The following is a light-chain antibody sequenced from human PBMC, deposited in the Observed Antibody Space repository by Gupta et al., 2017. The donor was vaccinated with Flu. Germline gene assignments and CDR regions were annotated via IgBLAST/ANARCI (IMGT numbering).Light chain of an antibody. V-gene: IGLV1-51*02. J-gene: IGLJ3*02. Sequence: SVLTQPPSVSAAPGQKVTISCSGSSSNIGNNYVSWYQQVPGTAPKLLIYENSKRPSGIPDRFSGSRSGTSATLGITGLQTGDEAYYYCGTWDSSLGGGVFGGGTKLTVL. CDR2: ENS. CDR1: SSNIGNNY. CDR3: GTWDSSLGGGV.